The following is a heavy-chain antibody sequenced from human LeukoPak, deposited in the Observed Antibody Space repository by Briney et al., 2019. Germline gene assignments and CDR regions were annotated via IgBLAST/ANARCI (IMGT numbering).Heavy chain of an antibody. CDR2: IHPSTGNP. V-gene: IGHV7-4-1*02. CDR1: GYSFTNYA. D-gene: IGHD2-21*02. Sequence: ASVKVSCNASGYSFTNYAMNWVRQAPGQGLEWMGWIHPSTGNPTYAQGFTGRFVFSLDTSVSTTYLQISSLKAEDTAVYYCARGERRVVVTAIRVYYYYYMDVWGKGTTVTVSS. CDR3: ARGERRVVVTAIRVYYYYYMDV. J-gene: IGHJ6*03.